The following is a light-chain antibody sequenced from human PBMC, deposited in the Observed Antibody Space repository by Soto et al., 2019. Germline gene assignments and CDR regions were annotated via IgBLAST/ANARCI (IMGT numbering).Light chain of an antibody. CDR2: TGS. CDR1: QHLSNW. J-gene: IGKJ4*01. Sequence: DIQMTQSPSSVSASVGDRVSITCRASQHLSNWLAWYQQKPGRAPKLLIYTGSSLQSGGPSRFSGTGSGTAFTLTISTLQPEDVATYYCQQANSFPLTFGGGTKVEIK. V-gene: IGKV1-12*01. CDR3: QQANSFPLT.